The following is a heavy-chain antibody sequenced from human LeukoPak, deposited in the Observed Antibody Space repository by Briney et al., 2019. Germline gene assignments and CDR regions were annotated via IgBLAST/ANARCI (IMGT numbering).Heavy chain of an antibody. CDR2: MNPNSGNT. V-gene: IGHV1-8*01. Sequence: GASVKVSCKASGYTFTSYDINWVRQATGQGLEWMGWMNPNSGNTGYAQKFQGRVTMTRNTSISTAYMELSSLRSEDTAVYYCARGGAVITMIVVVDDAFDIWGQGTMVTVSS. CDR3: ARGGAVITMIVVVDDAFDI. D-gene: IGHD3-22*01. J-gene: IGHJ3*02. CDR1: GYTFTSYD.